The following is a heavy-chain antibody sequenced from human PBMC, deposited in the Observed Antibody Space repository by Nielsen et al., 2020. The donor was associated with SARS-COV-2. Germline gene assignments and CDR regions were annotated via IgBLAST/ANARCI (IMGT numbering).Heavy chain of an antibody. V-gene: IGHV3-23*01. J-gene: IGHJ4*02. Sequence: GGSLRLSCAASGFTFSSYAMSWVRQAPGKGLEWVSAISGSGETTYYADSVKGRFTISRDKSKNTLYLQMSTLRAEDTAAYYCAKSPNGLAAVWGQGTLVTVSS. CDR3: AKSPNGLAAV. CDR1: GFTFSSYA. CDR2: ISGSGETT. D-gene: IGHD6-13*01.